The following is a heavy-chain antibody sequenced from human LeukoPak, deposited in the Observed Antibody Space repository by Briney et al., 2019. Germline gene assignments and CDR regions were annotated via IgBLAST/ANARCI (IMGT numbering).Heavy chain of an antibody. CDR2: ISTGGERT. CDR3: ARDNYVGFFDP. D-gene: IGHD3-3*02. J-gene: IGHJ5*02. Sequence: PGGSLRLSCAVSGFTFSNYAMIWVRQAPGKGLEWVSGISTGGERTYYADSVKGRFTISRDSARNTLYLQMDSLRVEDTAVYFCARDNYVGFFDPWGQGTLVTVSS. CDR1: GFTFSNYA. V-gene: IGHV3-23*01.